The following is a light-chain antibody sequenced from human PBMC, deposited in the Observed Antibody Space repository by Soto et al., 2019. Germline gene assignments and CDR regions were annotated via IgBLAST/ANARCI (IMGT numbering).Light chain of an antibody. CDR3: SSFTGSTTWV. J-gene: IGLJ3*02. CDR2: EVS. Sequence: QSALTQPASVSGSPGQSITMFCTGTSSDVGGYNYVSWFQQHPGKAPKLIIYEVSNRPSGISERFSGSKSANTASLTISGLQAEDEAEYYCSSFTGSTTWVFGGGTKLTVL. CDR1: SSDVGGYNY. V-gene: IGLV2-14*01.